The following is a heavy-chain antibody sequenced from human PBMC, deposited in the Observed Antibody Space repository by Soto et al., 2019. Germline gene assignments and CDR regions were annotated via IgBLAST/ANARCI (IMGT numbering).Heavy chain of an antibody. V-gene: IGHV4-34*01. J-gene: IGHJ6*02. CDR2: INHSGST. D-gene: IGHD3-10*01. Sequence: PSETLSLTCAVYGGSFSGYYWSWIRQPPGKGLEWIGEINHSGSTNYNPSLKSRVTISVDTSKNQFSLKLSSVTAADTAVYYCARRRITMVRGGLLSYYYGMDVWAQGTTVTVSS. CDR3: ARRRITMVRGGLLSYYYGMDV. CDR1: GGSFSGYY.